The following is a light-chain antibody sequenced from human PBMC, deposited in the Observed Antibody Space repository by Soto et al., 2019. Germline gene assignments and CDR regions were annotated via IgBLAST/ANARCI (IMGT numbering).Light chain of an antibody. CDR3: QQYNSYST. CDR1: ESISSW. J-gene: IGKJ1*01. CDR2: KAS. Sequence: DIQMTQSPSTLSASVGDRVTITCRARESISSWLAWYQQKQGKAPNLLIYKASNLESGVPSRFSGSGSGTEFTLTISSLQPDDSATYYCQQYNSYSTFGQGTKVEIK. V-gene: IGKV1-5*03.